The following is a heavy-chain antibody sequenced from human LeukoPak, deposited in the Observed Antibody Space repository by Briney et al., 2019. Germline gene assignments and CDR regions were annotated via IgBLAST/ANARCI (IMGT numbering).Heavy chain of an antibody. Sequence: GGSLRLSCAASGFTFDEYAMHWVRHAPGKGLEWVLGISWNSGSIGYADSVKGRVTISRDNAKNSLYLQMNSLRAEDTALYYCAKDMGVYDILTGSQFDYWGQGTLVTVSS. CDR2: ISWNSGSI. CDR1: GFTFDEYA. V-gene: IGHV3-9*01. CDR3: AKDMGVYDILTGSQFDY. J-gene: IGHJ4*02. D-gene: IGHD3-9*01.